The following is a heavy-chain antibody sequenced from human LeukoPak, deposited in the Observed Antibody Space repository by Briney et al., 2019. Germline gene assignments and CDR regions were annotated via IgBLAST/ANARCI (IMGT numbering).Heavy chain of an antibody. V-gene: IGHV1-69*05. J-gene: IGHJ4*02. Sequence: VASVKVSCKASGGTFSSYAISWVRQAPGQGLEWMGRIIPIFGTANYAQKFQGRVTITTDESTSTAYMELSSLRSEDTAVYYCARDQDAFSSSSPYYWGQGTLVTVSS. CDR1: GGTFSSYA. CDR3: ARDQDAFSSSSPYY. CDR2: IIPIFGTA. D-gene: IGHD6-6*01.